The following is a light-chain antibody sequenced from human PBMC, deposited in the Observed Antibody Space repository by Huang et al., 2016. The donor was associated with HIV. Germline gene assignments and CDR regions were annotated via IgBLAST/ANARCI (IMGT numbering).Light chain of an antibody. CDR2: DAS. CDR1: QDISNY. J-gene: IGKJ4*01. V-gene: IGKV1-33*01. CDR3: QQYDNLPRT. Sequence: DIQMTQSPSSLSASVGDRVTITCQASQDISNYLNCYQQKPGKAPKLLIYDASNLETGVPSRFSGSGSGTDFTFTISSLQPEDIATYYCQQYDNLPRTFGGGTKVEIK.